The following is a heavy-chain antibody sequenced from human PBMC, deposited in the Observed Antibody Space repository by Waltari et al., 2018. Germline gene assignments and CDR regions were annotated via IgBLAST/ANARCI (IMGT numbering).Heavy chain of an antibody. Sequence: QVQLVQSGSELKKPGASVKVSCKASGYIFTNYAMNWVRQAPGQGLEWMGWINTKTGNPTYAQGFRGLFVFSWDTSVSTASLQSSSLKAEDTAVYYCARGIQLWGRGSWYFDNWGQGTLVTVSS. CDR2: INTKTGNP. V-gene: IGHV7-4-1*02. CDR1: GYIFTNYA. CDR3: ARGIQLWGRGSWYFDN. J-gene: IGHJ4*02. D-gene: IGHD3-16*01.